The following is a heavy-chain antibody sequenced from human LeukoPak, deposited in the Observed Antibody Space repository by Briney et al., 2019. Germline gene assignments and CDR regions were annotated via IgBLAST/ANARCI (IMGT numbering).Heavy chain of an antibody. J-gene: IGHJ6*02. CDR2: ISSSSSPT. CDR3: ARRPYSDTSGRLSDV. D-gene: IGHD3-22*01. Sequence: GGSLRLSCAASGSTFSSHSMNWVRQAPGKGLEWLSYISSSSSPTHYADSVRGRFTISRDNAKNSLYLQMNSLRDDDTALYYCARRPYSDTSGRLSDVWGQGTTVTVSS. CDR1: GSTFSSHS. V-gene: IGHV3-48*02.